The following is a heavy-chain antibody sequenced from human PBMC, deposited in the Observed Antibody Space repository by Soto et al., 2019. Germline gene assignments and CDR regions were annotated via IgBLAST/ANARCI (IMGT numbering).Heavy chain of an antibody. D-gene: IGHD1-7*01. Sequence: GGSLRLSCTASGFTFSSSEMNWVRQAPGKGLEWVSYISGSGTTIYYAASVKGRFTISRDNAKNSLYLQMNSLRAEDTAVYYCARELAWHYDYWGQGTLVTVSS. J-gene: IGHJ4*02. CDR3: ARELAWHYDY. V-gene: IGHV3-48*03. CDR1: GFTFSSSE. CDR2: ISGSGTTI.